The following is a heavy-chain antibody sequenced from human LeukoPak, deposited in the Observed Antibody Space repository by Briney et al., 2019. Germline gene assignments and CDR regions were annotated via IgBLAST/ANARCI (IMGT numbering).Heavy chain of an antibody. Sequence: ASVTVSCKASGGTFSSYALSWVRQAPGQGLEWMGGIIPIFGTANYAQKFQGRVTITADESTSTAYMELSSLRSEDTAVYYCARVVRPLANWGFHFDYWGQGTLVTVSS. CDR1: GGTFSSYA. CDR2: IIPIFGTA. D-gene: IGHD7-27*01. V-gene: IGHV1-69*13. J-gene: IGHJ4*02. CDR3: ARVVRPLANWGFHFDY.